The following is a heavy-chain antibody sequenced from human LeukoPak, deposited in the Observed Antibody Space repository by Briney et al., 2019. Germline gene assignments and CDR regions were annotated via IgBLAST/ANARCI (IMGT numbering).Heavy chain of an antibody. CDR2: IYYSGST. D-gene: IGHD5-12*01. Sequence: SETLSLTCTVSGGSISSYYWSWIRQPPGKGLEWIGYIYYSGSTNYNPSLKSRVTISVDTSKNQFSLKLSSVTAADTAVYYCARGRGYASGYYFDYWGQGTLVTVSS. CDR3: ARGRGYASGYYFDY. J-gene: IGHJ4*02. V-gene: IGHV4-59*01. CDR1: GGSISSYY.